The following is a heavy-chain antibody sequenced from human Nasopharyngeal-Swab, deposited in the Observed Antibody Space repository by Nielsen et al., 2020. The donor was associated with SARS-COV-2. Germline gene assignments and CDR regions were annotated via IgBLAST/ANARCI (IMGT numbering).Heavy chain of an antibody. J-gene: IGHJ4*02. CDR3: AREEGYSSGWYFRY. CDR2: IIPSSGTA. V-gene: IGHV1-69*01. Sequence: WVRQAPGQGLEWMGGIIPSSGTANYAQKFQGRATITADESSSIVYMEVSGLRSEDSAVYYCAREEGYSSGWYFRYWGQGTRVTVSS. D-gene: IGHD6-13*01.